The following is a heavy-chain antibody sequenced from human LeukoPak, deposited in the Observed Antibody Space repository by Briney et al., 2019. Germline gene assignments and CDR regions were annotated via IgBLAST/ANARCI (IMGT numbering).Heavy chain of an antibody. Sequence: GGSLRLSCVASGFTFRDYYMSWIRQAPGKGLEWVSYISGSDGTIKYADSVKGRFTISRDNTKNSLYLQMNSLRVEDTAAYYCAREFTQRDYWGQGTLVTVSS. CDR2: ISGSDGTI. V-gene: IGHV3-11*01. CDR3: AREFTQRDY. CDR1: GFTFRDYY. J-gene: IGHJ4*02.